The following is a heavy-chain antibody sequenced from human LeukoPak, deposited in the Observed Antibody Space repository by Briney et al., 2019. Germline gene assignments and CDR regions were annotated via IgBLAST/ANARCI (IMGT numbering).Heavy chain of an antibody. CDR1: GFTFDDYA. CDR2: ISWNSGSI. V-gene: IGHV3-9*03. J-gene: IGHJ4*02. CDR3: AKDITRSGSYSGGFDY. D-gene: IGHD1-26*01. Sequence: PGGSLRLSCAASGFTFDDYAMHWVRQAPGKGLEWVSGISWNSGSIGYADSVKGRFTISRDNAKNSLYLQMNSLRAEDMALYYCAKDITRSGSYSGGFDYWGQGTLVTVSS.